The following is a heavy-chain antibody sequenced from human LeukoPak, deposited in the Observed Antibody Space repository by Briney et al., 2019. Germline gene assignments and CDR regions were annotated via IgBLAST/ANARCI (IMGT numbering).Heavy chain of an antibody. J-gene: IGHJ4*02. CDR1: GGSLSSGGSY. CDR3: ARSGDAPGADY. Sequence: PSETLSLTCTVSGGSLSSGGSYWSWIRQHPGKGLEWIGYIYYSGSTYYNPSLKSRVTISVDTSKNQFSLKLSSVTAADTAVYYCARSGDAPGADYWGQGTLVTVSS. D-gene: IGHD1-14*01. V-gene: IGHV4-31*03. CDR2: IYYSGST.